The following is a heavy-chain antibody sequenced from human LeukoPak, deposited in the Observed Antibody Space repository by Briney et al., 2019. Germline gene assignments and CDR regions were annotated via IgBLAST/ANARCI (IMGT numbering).Heavy chain of an antibody. CDR2: IVNGDAST. J-gene: IGHJ4*02. V-gene: IGHV3-23*01. CDR3: ASRYGHTFDY. Sequence: GGSLRLSCAASGFTFSSYAMSWVRQAPGKGLEWVSVIVNGDASTYYADSVKGRFTISSDSSKNTVYLQMNSLRAEDTAVYYCASRYGHTFDYWGQGALVTVSS. D-gene: IGHD4-17*01. CDR1: GFTFSSYA.